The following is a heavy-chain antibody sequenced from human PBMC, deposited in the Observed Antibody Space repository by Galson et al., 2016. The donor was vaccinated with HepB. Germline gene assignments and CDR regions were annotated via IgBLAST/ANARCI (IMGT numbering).Heavy chain of an antibody. D-gene: IGHD6-13*01. CDR1: GSTISNYY. CDR3: ARWSAAWDY. J-gene: IGHJ4*02. Sequence: SLRLSCAAYGSTISNYYMSWVRQAPGRGLEWVANIQRDGTEKYNADSVKGRFTISRDNAKNSLYLQISSLRAEDTALYYCARWSAAWDYWGQGIMVTVSS. CDR2: IQRDGTEK. V-gene: IGHV3-7*01.